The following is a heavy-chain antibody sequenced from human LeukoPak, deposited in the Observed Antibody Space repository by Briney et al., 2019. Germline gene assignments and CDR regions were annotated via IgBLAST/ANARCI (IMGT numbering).Heavy chain of an antibody. CDR2: IIPILGIA. Sequence: ASVKVSCKASGGTFISYAISWVRQAPGQGVEWMGRIIPILGIANYAQKFQGRVTITADKSTSTAYMELSSLRSEDTAVYYCARDNYYDSSDAFDIWGQGTMVTVSS. CDR1: GGTFISYA. V-gene: IGHV1-69*04. CDR3: ARDNYYDSSDAFDI. D-gene: IGHD3-22*01. J-gene: IGHJ3*02.